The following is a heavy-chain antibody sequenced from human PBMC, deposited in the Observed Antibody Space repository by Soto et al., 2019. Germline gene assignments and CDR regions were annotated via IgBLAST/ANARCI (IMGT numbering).Heavy chain of an antibody. J-gene: IGHJ5*02. Sequence: QVQLVQSGAEVKKPGSSVKVSCKASGGTFSSYTISWVRQAPGQGLEWMGRIIPILGIANYAQKFQGRVTIIADKSTSTAYMELSSLRSEDTAVYYCARFHYDILTGMNWFDPWGQGTLVTVSS. V-gene: IGHV1-69*02. CDR3: ARFHYDILTGMNWFDP. D-gene: IGHD3-9*01. CDR2: IIPILGIA. CDR1: GGTFSSYT.